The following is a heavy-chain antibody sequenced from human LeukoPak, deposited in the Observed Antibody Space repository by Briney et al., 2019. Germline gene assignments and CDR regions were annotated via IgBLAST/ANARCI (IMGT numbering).Heavy chain of an antibody. D-gene: IGHD4-23*01. CDR3: ARGRPHGNDY. V-gene: IGHV3-74*01. J-gene: IGHJ4*02. CDR2: IASDGSST. Sequence: GGSLGLSCAASGFAFSSYWMNWVRQAPGKGLVWVSRIASDGSSTTYADSVKGRFSISRDNAKNTLYLQMNSLRVEDTAVYYCARGRPHGNDYWGQGTLVTVSS. CDR1: GFAFSSYW.